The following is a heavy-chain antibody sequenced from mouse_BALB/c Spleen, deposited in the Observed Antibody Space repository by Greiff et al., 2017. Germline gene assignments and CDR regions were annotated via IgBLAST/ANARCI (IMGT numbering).Heavy chain of an antibody. CDR2: IWGDGST. Sequence: ESGPGRGGPSQSRSITGTVPGFSLTSYGVSGVRQPPGKGLEWLGVIWGDGSTNYHSALISRLSISKDNSKSQVFLKLNSLQTDDTATYYCAKTGEGAWFAYWGQGTLVTVSA. J-gene: IGHJ3*01. CDR3: AKTGEGAWFAY. V-gene: IGHV2-3*01. CDR1: GFSLTSYG.